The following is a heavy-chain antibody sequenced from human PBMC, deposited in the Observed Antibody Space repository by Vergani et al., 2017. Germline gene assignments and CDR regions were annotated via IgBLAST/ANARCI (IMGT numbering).Heavy chain of an antibody. CDR3: ARGGPDIIVVPAAIQLYYYYYYGMDV. CDR1: GYTFTGYY. Sequence: QVQLVQSGAEVQKPGASVKVSCKASGYTFTGYYMHWVRQAPGQGLEWMGWINPNSGGTNYAQKFQGRVTMTRDTSISTAYMELSRLRSDDTAVYYCARGGPDIIVVPAAIQLYYYYYYGMDVWGQGTTVTVSS. V-gene: IGHV1-2*02. D-gene: IGHD2-2*02. J-gene: IGHJ6*02. CDR2: INPNSGGT.